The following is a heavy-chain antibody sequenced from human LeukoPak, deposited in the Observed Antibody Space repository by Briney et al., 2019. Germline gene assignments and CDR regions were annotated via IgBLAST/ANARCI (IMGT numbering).Heavy chain of an antibody. CDR1: GFTFDDYG. D-gene: IGHD1-26*01. V-gene: IGHV3-20*04. J-gene: IGHJ6*02. CDR3: ARGVGATTYYYYGMDV. Sequence: GGSLRLSCAASGFTFDDYGMSWVRQAPGKGLKWVSGINWNGGSTGYADSVKGRFTISRDNAKNSLYLQMNSLRAEDTAVYYCARGVGATTYYYYGMDVWGQGTTVTVSS. CDR2: INWNGGST.